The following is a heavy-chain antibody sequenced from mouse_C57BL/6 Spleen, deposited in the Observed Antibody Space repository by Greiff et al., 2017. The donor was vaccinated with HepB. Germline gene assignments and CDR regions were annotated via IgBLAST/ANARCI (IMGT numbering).Heavy chain of an antibody. CDR3: ARGGSTVVDPFDY. CDR1: GYTFTSYW. CDR2: IDPSDSDT. Sequence: QVQLQQPGAELVRPGSSVKLSCKASGYTFTSYWMHWVKQRPIQGLEWIGNIDPSDSDTHYNQKFKDKATWTVDKSSSTAYMQLSSLTSEASAVYDGARGGSTVVDPFDYWGQGTTLTGSS. J-gene: IGHJ2*01. D-gene: IGHD1-1*01. V-gene: IGHV1-52*01.